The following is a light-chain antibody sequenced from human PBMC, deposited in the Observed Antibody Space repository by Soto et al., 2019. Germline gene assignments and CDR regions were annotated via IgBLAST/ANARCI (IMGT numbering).Light chain of an antibody. CDR3: QQYGSSPPWT. CDR2: GAS. J-gene: IGKJ1*01. Sequence: EIVLTQSPGTLSLSPGERATLSCRASQSVSSNFLAWYQQKPGQAPRLLIYGASSRATGIPDRFSGNGSGTDFTLTISRLEPEDFAVYYCQQYGSSPPWTFGQGTKVEIK. V-gene: IGKV3-20*01. CDR1: QSVSSNF.